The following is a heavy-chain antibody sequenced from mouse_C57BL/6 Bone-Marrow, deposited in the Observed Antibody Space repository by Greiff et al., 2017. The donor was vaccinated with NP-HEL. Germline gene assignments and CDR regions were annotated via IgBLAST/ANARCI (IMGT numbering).Heavy chain of an antibody. V-gene: IGHV5-9-1*02. CDR2: ISSGGDYI. CDR3: TRDRDGSSPYWYFDV. D-gene: IGHD1-1*01. CDR1: GFTFSSYA. Sequence: EVKLMESGEGLVKPGGSLKLSCAASGFTFSSYAMSWVRQTPEKRLEWVAYISSGGDYIYYADTVKGRFTISRDNARNTLYLQMSSLKSEDTAMYYCTRDRDGSSPYWYFDVWGTGTTVTVSS. J-gene: IGHJ1*03.